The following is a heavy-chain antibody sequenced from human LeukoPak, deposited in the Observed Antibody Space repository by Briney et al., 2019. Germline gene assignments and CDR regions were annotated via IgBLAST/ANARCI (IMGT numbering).Heavy chain of an antibody. D-gene: IGHD3-16*02. J-gene: IGHJ5*02. CDR3: ARGDYVWGSYPPPYNWFDP. CDR2: IYTSGST. CDR1: GGSISSYY. Sequence: SETLSLTCTVSGGSISSYYWSWIRQPPGKGLEWIGRIYTSGSTNYNPSLKSRVTMSVDTSKNQFSLKLSSVTAADTAVYYCARGDYVWGSYPPPYNWFDPWGQGTLVTVSS. V-gene: IGHV4-4*07.